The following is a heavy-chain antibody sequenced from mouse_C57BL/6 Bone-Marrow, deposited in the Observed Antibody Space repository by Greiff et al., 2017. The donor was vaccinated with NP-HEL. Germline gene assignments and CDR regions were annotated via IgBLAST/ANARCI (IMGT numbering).Heavy chain of an antibody. Sequence: QVQLHQPGTELVKPGASVKLSCKASGYTFTSYWMHWVKQRPGQGLEWIGNINPSNGGTNYNEKFKSKATLTVDKSSSTAYMQLSSLTSEVSAVYYCARRLLPYYYAMDYWGQGTSVTVSS. CDR2: INPSNGGT. V-gene: IGHV1-53*01. CDR3: ARRLLPYYYAMDY. D-gene: IGHD2-3*01. J-gene: IGHJ4*01. CDR1: GYTFTSYW.